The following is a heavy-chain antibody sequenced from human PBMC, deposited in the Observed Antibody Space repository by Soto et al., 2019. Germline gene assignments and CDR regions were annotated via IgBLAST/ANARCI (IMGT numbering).Heavy chain of an antibody. V-gene: IGHV4-61*03. CDR1: GGSVSSGSFY. D-gene: IGHD3-22*01. CDR3: ARDQGYYDSSGYFDY. J-gene: IGHJ4*01. CDR2: IYYSGGT. Sequence: SETLSLTCTVSGGSVSSGSFYWSWIRQPPGKGLEWIGYIYYSGGTNYNPSLKNRVTISKDTSANHFSLNLSSVTAADTAIYYCARDQGYYDSSGYFDYWGHGTLVTVSS.